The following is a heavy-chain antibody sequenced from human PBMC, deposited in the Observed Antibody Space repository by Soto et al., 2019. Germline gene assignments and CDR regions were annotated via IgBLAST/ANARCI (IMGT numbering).Heavy chain of an antibody. V-gene: IGHV1-18*01. CDR1: GYAFTRYG. Sequence: ASVKVSCKASGYAFTRYGISWVRQAPGQGLEWMGWISGYNGDTKYAQKFQGRVTMTVDTSTTTAYMELRSLTSDDRAVYYCAKNGQPPYYYYGMDVWGQGTTVTVSS. CDR2: ISGYNGDT. J-gene: IGHJ6*02. D-gene: IGHD2-8*01. CDR3: AKNGQPPYYYYGMDV.